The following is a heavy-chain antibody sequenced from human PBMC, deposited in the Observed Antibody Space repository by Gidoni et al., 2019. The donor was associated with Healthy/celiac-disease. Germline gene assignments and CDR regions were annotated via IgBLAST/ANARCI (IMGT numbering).Heavy chain of an antibody. Sequence: EVQLLESGGGLVQPGGSLRLSCAASGFTFSSYAMNWVRQAPGKGLGWVSAISGSGGSTYYADSVKGRFTISRDNSKNTLYLQMNSLRAEDTAVYYCAKSGYCSGGSCSGFDYWGQGTLVTVSS. CDR1: GFTFSSYA. CDR3: AKSGYCSGGSCSGFDY. CDR2: ISGSGGST. J-gene: IGHJ4*02. V-gene: IGHV3-23*01. D-gene: IGHD2-15*01.